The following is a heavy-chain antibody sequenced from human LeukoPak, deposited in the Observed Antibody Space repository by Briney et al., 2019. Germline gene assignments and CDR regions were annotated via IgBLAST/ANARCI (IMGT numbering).Heavy chain of an antibody. CDR2: INPSGGST. V-gene: IGHV1-46*01. CDR3: ARDPRDGGYDYGHYYYYYGMDV. Sequence: ASVKVSCKASGYTFTSYYMHWVRQAPGQGLEWMGIINPSGGSTSYAQKFQGRVTMTRDTSTSIVYMDLSSLRSEDTAVYYCARDPRDGGYDYGHYYYYYGMDVWGQGTTVTVSS. CDR1: GYTFTSYY. D-gene: IGHD5-12*01. J-gene: IGHJ6*02.